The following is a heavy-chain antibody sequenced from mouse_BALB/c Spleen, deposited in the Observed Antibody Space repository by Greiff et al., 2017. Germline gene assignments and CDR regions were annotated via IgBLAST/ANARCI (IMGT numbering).Heavy chain of an antibody. D-gene: IGHD2-4*01. CDR1: GYTFSSYW. Sequence: QVQLQQSGAELMKPGASVKISCKATGYTFSSYWIEWVKQRPGHGLEWIGEILPGSGSTNYNEKFKGKATFTADTSSNTAYMQLSSLTSEDSAVYYCARGRDDYDTAMDYWGQGTSVTVSS. CDR2: ILPGSGST. J-gene: IGHJ4*01. V-gene: IGHV1-9*01. CDR3: ARGRDDYDTAMDY.